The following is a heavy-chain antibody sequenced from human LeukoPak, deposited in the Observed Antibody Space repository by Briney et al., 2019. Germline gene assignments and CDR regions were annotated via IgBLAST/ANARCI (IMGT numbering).Heavy chain of an antibody. CDR2: ISGSGDST. Sequence: SGGSLRLSCAASGFTFSTYNMNWVRQAPGKGLEWVSGISGSGDSTYYADSVKGRFTISRDNSKHTLYLQMNSLRAEDTAVYSCAKDDILTGYYFDYWGQGTVVTVSS. D-gene: IGHD3-9*01. CDR3: AKDDILTGYYFDY. J-gene: IGHJ4*02. CDR1: GFTFSTYN. V-gene: IGHV3-23*01.